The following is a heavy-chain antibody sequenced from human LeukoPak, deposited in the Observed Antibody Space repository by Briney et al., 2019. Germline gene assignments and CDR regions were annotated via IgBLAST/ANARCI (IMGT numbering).Heavy chain of an antibody. CDR3: ARAGVWDYSDTSGYHNGAFDI. J-gene: IGHJ3*02. D-gene: IGHD3-22*01. V-gene: IGHV1-2*06. Sequence: GASVKVSCKASGYTFSDYYIHWVRQAPGQGLEWVGRINPNSGGTNYAQKFQGRVTMTRDTSISTAYMELSRLRSDDTALYYRARAGVWDYSDTSGYHNGAFDIWGQGTMVTVSS. CDR2: INPNSGGT. CDR1: GYTFSDYY.